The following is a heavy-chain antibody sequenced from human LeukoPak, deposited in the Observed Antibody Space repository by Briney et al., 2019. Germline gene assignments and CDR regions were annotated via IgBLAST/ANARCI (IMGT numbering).Heavy chain of an antibody. V-gene: IGHV3-64*01. CDR1: GFTFSSYA. J-gene: IGHJ3*02. CDR2: ISSNGGST. D-gene: IGHD3-3*01. CDR3: AKALPPRTIFGGFDI. Sequence: GGSLRLSCAASGFTFSSYAMHWVRQAPGKGLEYVSAISSNGGSTYYANSVKGRFTISRDNSKNTLYLQMNSLRAEDTAVYYCAKALPPRTIFGGFDIWGQGTMVTVSS.